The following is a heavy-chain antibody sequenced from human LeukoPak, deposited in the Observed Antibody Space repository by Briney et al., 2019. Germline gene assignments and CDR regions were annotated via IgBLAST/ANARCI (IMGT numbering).Heavy chain of an antibody. CDR1: GFTVSSNY. Sequence: RGSLRLSCAASGFTVSSNYMSWVRQAPGKGLEWVSVIYSGGSTYYEPSVKGRFTISRHKSKDTLSLQMNTLRAEDTAVYYGARSSSYYYDSSGDAFDIWGQGTMVTVSS. D-gene: IGHD3-22*01. CDR2: IYSGGST. J-gene: IGHJ3*02. CDR3: ARSSSYYYDSSGDAFDI. V-gene: IGHV3-53*04.